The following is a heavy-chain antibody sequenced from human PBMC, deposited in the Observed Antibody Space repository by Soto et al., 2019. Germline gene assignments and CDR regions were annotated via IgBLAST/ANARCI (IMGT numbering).Heavy chain of an antibody. J-gene: IGHJ4*02. Sequence: QVQLQQSGPGLVKPSQTLSLTCAISGDSVSSNSAAWTWIRQSPSRGLEWLGRTYYRSTWSNDYAMSVKSRITITPDTYNNHFSLHLNSVTPEDTAVYYCARQIAATGTAGTFDFWGQGTLVTVSS. CDR3: ARQIAATGTAGTFDF. CDR1: GDSVSSNSAA. D-gene: IGHD6-13*01. V-gene: IGHV6-1*01. CDR2: TYYRSTWSN.